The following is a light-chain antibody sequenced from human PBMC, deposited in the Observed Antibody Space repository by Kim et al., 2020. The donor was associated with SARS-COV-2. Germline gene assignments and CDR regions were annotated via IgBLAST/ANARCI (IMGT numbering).Light chain of an antibody. J-gene: IGKJ4*01. CDR1: QDVSSS. CDR3: QQLNTYALI. CDR2: AAS. Sequence: GDRVTIACRASQDVSSSLAWYQQKPGKAPKLLIYAASTLQSGVPSRFSGSGSGTEFTLTISSLQPEDFATYYCQQLNTYALIFGGGTKVDIK. V-gene: IGKV1-9*01.